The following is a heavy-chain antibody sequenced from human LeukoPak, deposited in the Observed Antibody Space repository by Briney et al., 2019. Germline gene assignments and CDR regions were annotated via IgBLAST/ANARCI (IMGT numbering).Heavy chain of an antibody. V-gene: IGHV4-59*06. D-gene: IGHD1-14*01. J-gene: IGHJ4*02. CDR3: ARAKPDGYINY. CDR2: IYYSGST. CDR1: GASISNYY. Sequence: PSETLSLTCTVSGASISNYYWSWIRQPPGKGLEWIGYIYYSGSTYYNPSLKSRVTISVDTSKNQFSLKLSSVTAADTAVYYCARAKPDGYINYWGQGTLVTVSS.